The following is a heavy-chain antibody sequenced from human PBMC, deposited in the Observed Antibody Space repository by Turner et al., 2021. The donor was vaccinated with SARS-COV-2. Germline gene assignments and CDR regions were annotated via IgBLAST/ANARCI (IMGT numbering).Heavy chain of an antibody. V-gene: IGHV3-7*03. J-gene: IGHJ4*02. Sequence: EVQLLESGGGLVQPGGSLRLSCAASGLTFSNYWMSWVRQGPGKGMEWGGNIDQDGSTKDYVGTVKGQFTISRDNEKNTLYLQMTSLRAGDTDVYYCARDSFSISNYWGQGTLVTVSS. CDR1: GLTFSNYW. CDR2: IDQDGSTK. D-gene: IGHD6-6*01. CDR3: ARDSFSISNY.